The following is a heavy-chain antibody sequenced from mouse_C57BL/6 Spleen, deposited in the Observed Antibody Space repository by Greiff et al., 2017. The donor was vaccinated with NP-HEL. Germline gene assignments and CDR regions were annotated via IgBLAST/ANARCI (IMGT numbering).Heavy chain of an antibody. Sequence: QVQLQQPGAELVMPGASVKLSCKASGYTFTSYWMHWVKQRPGQGLEWIGEIDPSDSYTNYNQKFKGKSTLTVDKSSSTAYMQLSSLTSEDSAVYYCARRGNYYGSSRHWYFDVWGTGTTVTVSS. J-gene: IGHJ1*03. V-gene: IGHV1-69*01. CDR3: ARRGNYYGSSRHWYFDV. CDR1: GYTFTSYW. CDR2: IDPSDSYT. D-gene: IGHD1-1*01.